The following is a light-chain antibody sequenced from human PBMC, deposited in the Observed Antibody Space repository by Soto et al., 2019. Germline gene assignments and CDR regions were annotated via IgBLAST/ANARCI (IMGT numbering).Light chain of an antibody. Sequence: DIHMTQSPPSLSASVGDRVTITCRASQSISSYLNWYQQRPGRAPKLLIYAASSLQSGVPSRFSGSGSGTDFTLTISSLQPEDFATYSCQQSYSNPYTFGQGTRLEIK. CDR2: AAS. V-gene: IGKV1-39*01. CDR3: QQSYSNPYT. CDR1: QSISSY. J-gene: IGKJ5*01.